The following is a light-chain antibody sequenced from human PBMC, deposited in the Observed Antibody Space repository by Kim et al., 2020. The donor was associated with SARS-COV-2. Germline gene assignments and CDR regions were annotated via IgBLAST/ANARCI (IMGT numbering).Light chain of an antibody. Sequence: ALGPTVRSTCQGDSLRIYYASWYQQKPGQAPVLVIYGKNNRPSGIPDRFSGSSSGNTASLTITGAQAEDEADYYCNSRDSSGNHLVFGGGTQLTVL. CDR1: SLRIYY. CDR3: NSRDSSGNHLV. J-gene: IGLJ2*01. V-gene: IGLV3-19*01. CDR2: GKN.